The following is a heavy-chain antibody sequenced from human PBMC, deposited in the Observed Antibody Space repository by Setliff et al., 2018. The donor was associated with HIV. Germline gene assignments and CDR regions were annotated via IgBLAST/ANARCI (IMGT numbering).Heavy chain of an antibody. D-gene: IGHD3-22*01. Sequence: SETLSLTCTVSGDPISTYYWSWVRKPPGKGLEWIGYVYYSGSTSYSPSLRGRVTMSVDPSKNQFSLKLNSVTAADTAIYYCARGNYDTSDYYTNFYYYYMDVWGPGILVTVSS. J-gene: IGHJ6*03. V-gene: IGHV4-59*01. CDR3: ARGNYDTSDYYTNFYYYYMDV. CDR1: GDPISTYY. CDR2: VYYSGST.